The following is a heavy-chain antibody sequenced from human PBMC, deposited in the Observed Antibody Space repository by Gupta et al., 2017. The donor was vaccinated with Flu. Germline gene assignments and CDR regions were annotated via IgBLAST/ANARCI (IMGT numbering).Heavy chain of an antibody. V-gene: IGHV2-70*01. Sequence: QVTLRESGPALVKPTQTLTLTCTFSGFSLTTTGVCVNWIRQPPGKALEWLALIDWDDDRNYSTSLKTRLTISKDTSKNQVVLTMTDMHPVDTATYYCARMTREVVAAQTYYHYGMDVWGQGTTVTVSS. CDR3: ARMTREVVAAQTYYHYGMDV. D-gene: IGHD2-15*01. CDR1: GFSLTTTGVC. J-gene: IGHJ6*02. CDR2: IDWDDDR.